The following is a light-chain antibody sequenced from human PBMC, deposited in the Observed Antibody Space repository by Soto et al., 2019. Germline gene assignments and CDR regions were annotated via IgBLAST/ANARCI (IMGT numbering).Light chain of an antibody. CDR1: QSVTGNS. CDR3: QQYGSSPPT. V-gene: IGKV3-20*01. Sequence: IVLTQSPDTLPLSPGERGTLSCRASQSVTGNSLAWYQQKAGQAPSLLIYGASTRATGIPDRFRGSGSGADFTLNISSLEPEDFAVYFCQQYGSSPPTFGQGTKVDVK. J-gene: IGKJ1*01. CDR2: GAS.